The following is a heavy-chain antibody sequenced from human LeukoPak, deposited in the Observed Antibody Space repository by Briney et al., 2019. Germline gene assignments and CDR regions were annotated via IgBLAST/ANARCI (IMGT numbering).Heavy chain of an antibody. D-gene: IGHD6-13*01. CDR3: ASSRGIAAAGTPYYFDY. Sequence: SVKVSCKASGGTFSSYAISWVRQAPGQGLEWMGGIIPIFGTANYAQKFQGRVTITTDESTSTAYMELSSLRSEDTAVYYCASSRGIAAAGTPYYFDYWGQGTLVTVSS. V-gene: IGHV1-69*05. J-gene: IGHJ4*02. CDR2: IIPIFGTA. CDR1: GGTFSSYA.